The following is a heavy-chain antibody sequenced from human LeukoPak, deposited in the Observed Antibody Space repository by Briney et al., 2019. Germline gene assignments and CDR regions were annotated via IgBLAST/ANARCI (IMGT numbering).Heavy chain of an antibody. D-gene: IGHD3-22*01. Sequence: PSETLSLTCTVSGGSISSYYWSWIRQPPGKGLEWIGYISSSGSTDYNPSLKSRATMSVDTSKNQFSLRLSSVTAADTAVYYCARHLYYYDSGTYYDAFDIWGQGTMVTVSS. V-gene: IGHV4-59*08. CDR1: GGSISSYY. CDR2: ISSSGST. J-gene: IGHJ3*02. CDR3: ARHLYYYDSGTYYDAFDI.